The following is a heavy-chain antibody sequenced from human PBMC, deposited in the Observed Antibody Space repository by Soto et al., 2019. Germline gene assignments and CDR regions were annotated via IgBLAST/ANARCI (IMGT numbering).Heavy chain of an antibody. CDR2: IYHSGST. D-gene: IGHD3-10*01. CDR1: AGSIRSSNW. J-gene: IGHJ4*02. CDR3: ARHNYGSGSTYFDY. Sequence: QQTLSHMSAVSAGSIRSSNWLIWVRQPSGNGLEWIGEIYHSGSTNYNPSLKSRVTISVYTSKNQFSLKLNSMTAADTAVYYCARHNYGSGSTYFDYWGQGTLVTVS. V-gene: IGHV4-4*03.